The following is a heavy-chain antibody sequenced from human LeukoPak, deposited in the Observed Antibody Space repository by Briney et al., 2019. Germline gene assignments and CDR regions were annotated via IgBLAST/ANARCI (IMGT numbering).Heavy chain of an antibody. CDR2: NNDSGNT. V-gene: IGHV4-34*01. CDR1: GGSSTGYY. Sequence: SETLSLTCAVYGGSSTGYYWSWIRQPPGKGLEWIGENNDSGNTNYSPSLESRITISVDTSKNQFSLNLNSVTAADTAVYYCARSTPTRDAFDIWGQGTMVTVSS. J-gene: IGHJ3*02. CDR3: ARSTPTRDAFDI. D-gene: IGHD2-15*01.